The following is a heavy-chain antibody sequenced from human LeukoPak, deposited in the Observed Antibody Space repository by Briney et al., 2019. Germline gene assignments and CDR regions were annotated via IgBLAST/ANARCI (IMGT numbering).Heavy chain of an antibody. V-gene: IGHV4-59*01. J-gene: IGHJ3*02. Sequence: SETLSLTCTVSGGSISSYYWSWLRQPPGKGLEWIGYIYYSGSTNYNPSLKSRVTISVDTSKNQFPLKLSSVTAADTAVYYCARGLYDAFDIWGQGTMVTVSS. D-gene: IGHD2-2*02. CDR2: IYYSGST. CDR1: GGSISSYY. CDR3: ARGLYDAFDI.